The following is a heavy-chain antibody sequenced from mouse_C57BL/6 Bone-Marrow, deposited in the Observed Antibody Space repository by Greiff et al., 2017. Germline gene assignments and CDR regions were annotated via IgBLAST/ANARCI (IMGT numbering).Heavy chain of an antibody. D-gene: IGHD1-1*01. CDR3: TRDPAVVGMDY. CDR1: GFTFSSYA. V-gene: IGHV5-9-1*02. J-gene: IGHJ4*01. Sequence: EVQLVESGEGLVKPGGSLKLSCAASGFTFSSYAMSWVRQTPEKRLEWVAYISSGGDYIYYADTVKGRFTISRDNARNTLYLQMSSLKSEDTAMXYCTRDPAVVGMDYWGQGTSVTVSS. CDR2: ISSGGDYI.